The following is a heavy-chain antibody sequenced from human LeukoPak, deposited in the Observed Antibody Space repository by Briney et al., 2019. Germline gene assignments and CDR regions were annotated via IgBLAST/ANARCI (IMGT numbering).Heavy chain of an antibody. V-gene: IGHV3-21*01. CDR2: ISTSSSYI. CDR3: ARGRQNSGSYSDAFDI. J-gene: IGHJ3*02. Sequence: GGSLRLSCAASGFTFSRNSMNWVRQAPGKGLEWVSSISTSSSYIYYADSVKGRFTISRHNAKNSLYLQMNSLRAEDTAVYYCARGRQNSGSYSDAFDIWGQGTMVTVSS. D-gene: IGHD1-26*01. CDR1: GFTFSRNS.